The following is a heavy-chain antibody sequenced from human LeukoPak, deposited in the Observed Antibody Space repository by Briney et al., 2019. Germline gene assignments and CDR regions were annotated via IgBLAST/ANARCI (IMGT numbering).Heavy chain of an antibody. D-gene: IGHD4-17*01. J-gene: IGHJ3*02. CDR1: GFPFSSYS. V-gene: IGHV3-30*02. Sequence: GGSLRLSCAASGFPFSSYSMHWVRQAPGKGLEWVAFIRYDGNNKDYGDSVKGRFTISRDNSKNTLYLQMNSLRVEDTAVYYCAKGYGDLVAFDIWGQGTMVTVSS. CDR3: AKGYGDLVAFDI. CDR2: IRYDGNNK.